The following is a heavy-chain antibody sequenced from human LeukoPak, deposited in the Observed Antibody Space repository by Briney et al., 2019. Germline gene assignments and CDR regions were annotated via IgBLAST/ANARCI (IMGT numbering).Heavy chain of an antibody. CDR2: ISSSGSTI. V-gene: IGHV3-48*03. CDR1: GFTFSSYE. J-gene: IGHJ4*02. CDR3: ATYSSSWYGGAHYSDH. D-gene: IGHD6-13*01. Sequence: GGSLRLSCAASGFTFSSYEMNWVRQAPGKGLERVSYISSSGSTIYYADSVKGRFTISRDNAKNSLYLQMNSLRAEDTAVYYCATYSSSWYGGAHYSDHWGQGTLVTVSS.